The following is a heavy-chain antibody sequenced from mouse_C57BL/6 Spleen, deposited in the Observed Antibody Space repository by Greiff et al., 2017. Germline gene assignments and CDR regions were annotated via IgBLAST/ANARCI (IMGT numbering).Heavy chain of an antibody. CDR3: ASGDDGYFYWYFDV. Sequence: VQLQQSGPELVKPGASVKISCKASGYTFTDYYMNWVKQSHGTSLEWIGNINPNNGGTSYNQKFKGKATLTVAKSSSTAYMELRSLTSEDYSVYYCASGDDGYFYWYFDVWGTGTTVTVAS. V-gene: IGHV1-26*01. J-gene: IGHJ1*03. D-gene: IGHD2-3*01. CDR1: GYTFTDYY. CDR2: INPNNGGT.